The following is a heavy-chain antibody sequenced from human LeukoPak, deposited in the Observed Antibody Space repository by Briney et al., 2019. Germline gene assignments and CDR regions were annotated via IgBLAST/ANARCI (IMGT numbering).Heavy chain of an antibody. Sequence: GASVKVSCKASGYTFTSYGISWVRQAPGQGLEWMGWISGHNGNTNYAQKLQGRVIMTTDTSTSTAYMELRSLRSDDTALYYCAREAGGRGAFDIWGQGTMATVSS. CDR2: ISGHNGNT. D-gene: IGHD3-10*01. V-gene: IGHV1-18*01. CDR1: GYTFTSYG. CDR3: AREAGGRGAFDI. J-gene: IGHJ3*02.